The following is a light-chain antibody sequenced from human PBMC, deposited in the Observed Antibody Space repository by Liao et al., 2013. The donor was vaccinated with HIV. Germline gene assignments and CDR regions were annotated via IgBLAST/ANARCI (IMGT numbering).Light chain of an antibody. V-gene: IGLV3-1*01. CDR3: QAWDSSSVV. J-gene: IGLJ2*01. Sequence: SYELTQSPSVSVSPGQTASITCSGDQLGDRDASWYQQKPGQSPVLVIYQHTKRPSGIPDRFSGSKSGITATLTISGTQAMDEADYYCQAWDSSSVVFGGGTKLTVL. CDR2: QHT. CDR1: QLGDRD.